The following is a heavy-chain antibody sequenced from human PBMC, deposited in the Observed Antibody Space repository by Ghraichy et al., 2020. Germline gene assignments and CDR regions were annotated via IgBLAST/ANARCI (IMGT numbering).Heavy chain of an antibody. D-gene: IGHD3-16*01. J-gene: IGHJ6*02. V-gene: IGHV3-30*02. CDR2: IRYDGSNK. CDR1: GFTFSSYG. CDR3: SKELYVEPYYYYYGMDV. Sequence: GESLNISCAASGFTFSSYGMHWVRQAPGKGLEWVAFIRYDGSNKYYADSVKGLFTLSRDDSKNTLYLQMNSLRAEDTAMYYGSKELYVEPYYYYYGMDVWGQGTTVTVSS.